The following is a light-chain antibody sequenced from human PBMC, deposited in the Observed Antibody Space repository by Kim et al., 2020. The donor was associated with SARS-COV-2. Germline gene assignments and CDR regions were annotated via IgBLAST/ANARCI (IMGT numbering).Light chain of an antibody. CDR3: QAWDSSTKV. J-gene: IGLJ2*01. CDR2: QDS. V-gene: IGLV3-1*01. CDR1: KLGYKY. Sequence: VSPGQTASITCSGDKLGYKYACWYQQKPGQSPVLVIYQDSKRPSGIPERFSGSNSGNTATLTISGTQAMDEADYYCQAWDSSTKVFGGGTQLTVL.